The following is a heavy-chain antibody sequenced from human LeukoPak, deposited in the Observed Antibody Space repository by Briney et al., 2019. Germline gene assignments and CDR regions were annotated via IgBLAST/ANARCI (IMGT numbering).Heavy chain of an antibody. V-gene: IGHV3-21*01. J-gene: IGHJ5*02. Sequence: GGSLRLSCAASGFTFSSYSMNWVRQAPGKGLEWVSSISSSSSYIYYADSVKGRFTISRDNAKNSLYLQMNSLRAEDTAVYYCARDGSSGWKNWFDPWGQGTLVTVSS. CDR2: ISSSSSYI. D-gene: IGHD6-19*01. CDR1: GFTFSSYS. CDR3: ARDGSSGWKNWFDP.